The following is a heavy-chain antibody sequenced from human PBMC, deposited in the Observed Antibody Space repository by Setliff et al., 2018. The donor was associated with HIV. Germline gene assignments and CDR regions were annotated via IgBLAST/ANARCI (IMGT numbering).Heavy chain of an antibody. CDR3: ARVVGPHRFCGGDCDYFDF. V-gene: IGHV4-4*07. J-gene: IGHJ4*02. CDR1: GGSINTDY. CDR2: ISATGTI. D-gene: IGHD2-21*02. Sequence: SETLSLTCTVSGGSINTDYWSWIRQPAGKGLEFLGRISATGTINYNPSLRSRLTLSVDTPNNQFSLKLSSVTAADTAVYYCARVVGPHRFCGGDCDYFDFWGQGTLVTVSS.